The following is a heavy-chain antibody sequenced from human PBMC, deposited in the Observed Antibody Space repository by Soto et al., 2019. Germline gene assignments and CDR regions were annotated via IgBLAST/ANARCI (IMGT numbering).Heavy chain of an antibody. D-gene: IGHD6-19*01. CDR1: GGSISSGGYY. CDR2: IYYSGST. Sequence: SETLSLTCTVSGGSISSGGYYWSWIRQHPGKGLEWIGYIYYSGSTYYNPSLKSRVTISVDTSKNQFSLKLSSVTAADTAVYYCARVGAVAGLFDYWGQGTLVTVSS. CDR3: ARVGAVAGLFDY. J-gene: IGHJ4*02. V-gene: IGHV4-31*03.